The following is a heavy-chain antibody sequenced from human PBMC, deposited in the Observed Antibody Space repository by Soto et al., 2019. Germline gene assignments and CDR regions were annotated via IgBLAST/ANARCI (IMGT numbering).Heavy chain of an antibody. CDR3: AKERGYSYGIYYYYGMDV. D-gene: IGHD5-18*01. Sequence: PGGSLRRACAASGFNFSSYAMSGVRQAPGKGLAWVSAISGSGANTSYVDPVKGRFTISRDNSKNTLYLQMNSLRAEDTDVYYCAKERGYSYGIYYYYGMDVWGQGTTVTVSS. V-gene: IGHV3-23*01. CDR1: GFNFSSYA. CDR2: ISGSGANT. J-gene: IGHJ6*02.